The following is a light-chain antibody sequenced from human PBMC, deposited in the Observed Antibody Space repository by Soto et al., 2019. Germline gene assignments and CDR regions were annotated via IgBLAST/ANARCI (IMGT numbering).Light chain of an antibody. Sequence: QSALTQPASVSGSPGQSITISCTGTSSNVGSYKLVSWYQQHRDKAPKLMIFEVNKRPSGVSNRFSGSKSGNTASLTISGLKVEDEADYYCCSSGGSPTYVFGTGTKVTVL. CDR2: EVN. V-gene: IGLV2-23*02. J-gene: IGLJ1*01. CDR3: CSSGGSPTYV. CDR1: SSNVGSYKL.